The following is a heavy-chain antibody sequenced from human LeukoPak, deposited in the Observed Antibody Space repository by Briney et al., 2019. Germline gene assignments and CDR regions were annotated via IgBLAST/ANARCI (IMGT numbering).Heavy chain of an antibody. J-gene: IGHJ4*02. CDR2: IIPVVDIA. Sequence: ASVKVSCKASGGTLTNYAINWVRQAPGQGLEWMGRIIPVVDIAKYAQKFQGRVTITADQSTNTAYMELSSLRSDDTAIYYCARGKQTALFVFDYWGQGTLVTVSS. CDR1: GGTLTNYA. V-gene: IGHV1-69*04. D-gene: IGHD5-18*01. CDR3: ARGKQTALFVFDY.